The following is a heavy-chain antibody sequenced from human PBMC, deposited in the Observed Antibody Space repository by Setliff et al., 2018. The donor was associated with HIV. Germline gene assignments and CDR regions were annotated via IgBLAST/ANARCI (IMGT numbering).Heavy chain of an antibody. Sequence: ASVKVSCKASGYNFNNHGITWVRQAPGRGLEWVGWIGNNGNTNYAKKFQGRVNMTTDTSTNTAYMDVRSLKSDDTAVYYCARDPTAPSITIFGVVGATYWFDPWGQGTLVTVSS. D-gene: IGHD3-3*01. CDR2: IGNNGNT. CDR1: GYNFNNHG. J-gene: IGHJ5*02. V-gene: IGHV1-18*01. CDR3: ARDPTAPSITIFGVVGATYWFDP.